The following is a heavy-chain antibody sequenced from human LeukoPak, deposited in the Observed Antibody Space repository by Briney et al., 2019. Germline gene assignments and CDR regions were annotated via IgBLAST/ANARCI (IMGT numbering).Heavy chain of an antibody. D-gene: IGHD2-8*01. CDR3: AGPYINGPPFDH. J-gene: IGHJ4*02. Sequence: GGSLRLSCAAAGFTFSAYWMTWVRQAPGKGLEWVANINPDGSEKHYVDSVKGRFTISRDNSKNTLFLQINSLRVDDTAIYYCAGPYINGPPFDHWGQGTLVTVSS. V-gene: IGHV3-7*01. CDR2: INPDGSEK. CDR1: GFTFSAYW.